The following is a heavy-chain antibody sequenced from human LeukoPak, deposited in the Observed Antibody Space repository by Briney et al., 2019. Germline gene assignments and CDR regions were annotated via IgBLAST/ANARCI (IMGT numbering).Heavy chain of an antibody. CDR3: ARDRGAPGYYYYGMDV. D-gene: IGHD3-10*01. CDR2: IKQDGSEK. Sequence: GGSLRLSSAASGFTFSSYWISWVRQAPGKVLEWVANIKQDGSEKYYVDSVKGRFTISRDNAKDSLYLQMNSLRAEDTAVYYCARDRGAPGYYYYGMDVWGQGTTVTASS. V-gene: IGHV3-7*01. CDR1: GFTFSSYW. J-gene: IGHJ6*02.